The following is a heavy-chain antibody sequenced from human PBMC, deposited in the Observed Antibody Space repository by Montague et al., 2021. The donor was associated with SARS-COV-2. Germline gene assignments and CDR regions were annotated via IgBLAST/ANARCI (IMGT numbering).Heavy chain of an antibody. V-gene: IGHV4-59*01. Sequence: SETLSLTCTVSGGSISSYYCNWIRQSPGKGLEWIGYIYYSGSTNXNPSFKSRVTMLVDTSKRQTSLRLNSVTAADTAVYYCAGDRGRFWHFDLWGRGTLVTVSS. J-gene: IGHJ2*01. CDR3: AGDRGRFWHFDL. CDR2: IYYSGST. D-gene: IGHD5-12*01. CDR1: GGSISSYY.